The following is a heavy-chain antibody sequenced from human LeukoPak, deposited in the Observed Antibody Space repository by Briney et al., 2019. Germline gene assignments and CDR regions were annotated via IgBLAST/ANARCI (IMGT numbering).Heavy chain of an antibody. D-gene: IGHD3-10*01. V-gene: IGHV4-59*01. J-gene: IGHJ4*02. CDR2: IFNSGST. Sequence: PSETLSLTCTVSGGSISSYYWSWIRQPPGKGLEWIGNIFNSGSTNCNPSLKSRVTISVDTSKNQFSLKLSSVTAADTAVYYCARSYGSGTYSLFDYWGQGTLVTVSS. CDR1: GGSISSYY. CDR3: ARSYGSGTYSLFDY.